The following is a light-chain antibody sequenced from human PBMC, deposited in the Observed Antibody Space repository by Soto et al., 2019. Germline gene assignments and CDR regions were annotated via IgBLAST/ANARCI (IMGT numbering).Light chain of an antibody. V-gene: IGLV1-36*01. J-gene: IGLJ3*02. Sequence: QSVLTQPPSVSEAPRQRVTISCSGSISNIGNNAVNWYQQLAGMAPKLLIYYDDLLPSGVSDRFSGSKSGTSASLAISGLQSEDEGDYYCAAWDDSLNGWVFGGGTQLTVL. CDR3: AAWDDSLNGWV. CDR2: YDD. CDR1: ISNIGNNA.